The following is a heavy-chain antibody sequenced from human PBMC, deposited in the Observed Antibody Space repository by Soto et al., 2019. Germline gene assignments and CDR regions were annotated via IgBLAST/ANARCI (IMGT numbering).Heavy chain of an antibody. V-gene: IGHV3-7*01. J-gene: IGHJ5*02. CDR2: IKQDGSEK. D-gene: IGHD2-2*01. CDR1: GFTFSSYW. Sequence: PGGSLRLSCAASGFTFSSYWMSWVRQAPGKGLEWVANIKQDGSEKYYVDSVKGRFTISRDNAKNSLYLQMNSLIAEDTALYYCAKYAEDIVLVPAGNWFDPWGQGTLVTVSS. CDR3: AKYAEDIVLVPAGNWFDP.